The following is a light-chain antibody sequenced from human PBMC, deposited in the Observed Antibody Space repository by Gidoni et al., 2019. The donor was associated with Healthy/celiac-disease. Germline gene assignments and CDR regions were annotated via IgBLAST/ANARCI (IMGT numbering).Light chain of an antibody. V-gene: IGLV2-14*01. CDR1: SSDVGGYNY. Sequence: QSALTQPASVSGSPGQSITISCTGTSSDVGGYNYVSWYQQHPGKAPKLMIYAVSNRPSGVSNRFSGSKSGNTASLTISGLQAEDEADYYCSSYTSSLYVFGTGTKVTVL. J-gene: IGLJ1*01. CDR3: SSYTSSLYV. CDR2: AVS.